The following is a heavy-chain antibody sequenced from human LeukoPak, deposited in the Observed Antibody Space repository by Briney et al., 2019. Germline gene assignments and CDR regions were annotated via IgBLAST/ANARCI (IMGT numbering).Heavy chain of an antibody. D-gene: IGHD6-13*01. J-gene: IGHJ3*02. Sequence: SETLSLTCTVSGGSISSSSYYWGWIRQPPGKGLEWIGSIYYSGSTYYNPSLKSRVTISVDTSKNQFSLKLSSVTAADTAVYYCARVIPAAGTDAFDIWGQGTMVTVSS. V-gene: IGHV4-39*01. CDR1: GGSISSSSYY. CDR3: ARVIPAAGTDAFDI. CDR2: IYYSGST.